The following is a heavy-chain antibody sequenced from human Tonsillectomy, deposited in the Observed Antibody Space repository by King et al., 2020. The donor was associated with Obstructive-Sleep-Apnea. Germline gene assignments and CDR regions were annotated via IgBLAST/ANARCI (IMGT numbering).Heavy chain of an antibody. CDR2: IKSKTDGGTT. D-gene: IGHD6-19*01. Sequence: VQLVESGGGLVKPGGSLRLSCAASGFTFSNAWMSWVRQAPGKGLEWVGRIKSKTDGGTTDYAEPVKGRFTIPRDDSKNTLYLQMNSLKTEDTAVYYCTTDSSGWYFGDYWGQGTLVTVSS. V-gene: IGHV3-15*01. CDR3: TTDSSGWYFGDY. J-gene: IGHJ4*02. CDR1: GFTFSNAW.